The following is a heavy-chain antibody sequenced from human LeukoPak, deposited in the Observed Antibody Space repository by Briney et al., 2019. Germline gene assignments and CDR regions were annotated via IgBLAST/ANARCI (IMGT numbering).Heavy chain of an antibody. Sequence: PGGSLRVSCAASGFTFSNYAVSWVRQAPGKGLEWVSAISRSGGSAYYADSVKDRFTMSRDNSKDTLWLQMDSLRAEDTAVYYCAIYDSGGSHAFDIWGQGTMVTVSS. CDR2: ISRSGGSA. CDR1: GFTFSNYA. J-gene: IGHJ3*02. CDR3: AIYDSGGSHAFDI. D-gene: IGHD3-22*01. V-gene: IGHV3-23*01.